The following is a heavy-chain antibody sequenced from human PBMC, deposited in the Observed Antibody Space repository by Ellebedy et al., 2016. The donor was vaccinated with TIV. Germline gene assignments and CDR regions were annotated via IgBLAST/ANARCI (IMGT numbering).Heavy chain of an antibody. CDR3: ARRDKGGATMKAFDY. CDR2: ITGSGSRT. CDR1: GFTFSSYA. V-gene: IGHV3-23*01. J-gene: IGHJ4*02. D-gene: IGHD1-26*01. Sequence: PGGSLRLSCAASGFTFSSYAMSWVRQAPGKGLEWVSTITGSGSRTDYADSVKGRFTFSRDNSKNTLYLNMNSLRAEDTAVYHCARRDKGGATMKAFDYWGQGTLVTVSS.